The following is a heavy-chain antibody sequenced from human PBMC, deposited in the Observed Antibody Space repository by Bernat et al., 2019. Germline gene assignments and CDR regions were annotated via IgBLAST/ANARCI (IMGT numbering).Heavy chain of an antibody. CDR3: ARDPSIAVAGTLDY. D-gene: IGHD6-19*01. CDR1: GGTFSSYA. J-gene: IGHJ4*02. CDR2: IIPILGIA. Sequence: QVQLVQSGAEVKKPGASVKVSCKASGGTFSSYAISWVRQAPGQGLEWMGRIIPILGIANYAQKFQGRVTITADKSTSTAYMELSSLRSEDTAVYYCARDPSIAVAGTLDYWGQGTLVTVSS. V-gene: IGHV1-69*09.